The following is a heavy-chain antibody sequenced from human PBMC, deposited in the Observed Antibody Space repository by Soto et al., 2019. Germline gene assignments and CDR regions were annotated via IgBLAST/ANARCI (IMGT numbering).Heavy chain of an antibody. D-gene: IGHD6-19*01. Sequence: QVQLQESGPGLVKPSQTLSLTCTVSGGSISSGGYYWSWIRQHPGKGLEWIGYIYYSGSTYYNPSLKSRVTISVDTSKNQCSLKLSAVTAADTAVYYCARGWKEQWLVECFDPWGRGTLVTVSS. J-gene: IGHJ5*02. V-gene: IGHV4-31*03. CDR3: ARGWKEQWLVECFDP. CDR1: GGSISSGGYY. CDR2: IYYSGST.